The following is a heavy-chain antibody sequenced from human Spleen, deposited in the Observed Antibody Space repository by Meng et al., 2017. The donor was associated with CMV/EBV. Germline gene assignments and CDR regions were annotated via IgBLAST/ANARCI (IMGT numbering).Heavy chain of an antibody. CDR1: GGSISSYY. Sequence: GSLRLSCTVSGGSISSYYWSWIRQPPGKGLEWIGSIYYSGSTYYNPSLKSRVTISVDTSKNQFSLKLSSVTAADTAVYYCARDSSGGRYGMDVWGQGTTVTVSS. V-gene: IGHV4-59*12. CDR2: IYYSGST. D-gene: IGHD6-19*01. CDR3: ARDSSGGRYGMDV. J-gene: IGHJ6*02.